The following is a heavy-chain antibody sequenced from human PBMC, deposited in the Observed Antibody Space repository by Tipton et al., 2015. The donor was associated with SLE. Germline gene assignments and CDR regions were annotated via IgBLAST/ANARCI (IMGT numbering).Heavy chain of an antibody. D-gene: IGHD3-3*01. CDR1: GGSISSSSYY. CDR2: IYYSGST. CDR3: ARQFGVVIIEGYDY. V-gene: IGHV4-39*07. Sequence: TLSLTCTVSGGSISSSSYYWGWMRQPPGKGLEWIGSIYYSGSTYYNPSLKSRVTISVDTSKNQFSLKLSSVTAADTAVYYCARQFGVVIIEGYDYWGQGTLVTVSS. J-gene: IGHJ4*02.